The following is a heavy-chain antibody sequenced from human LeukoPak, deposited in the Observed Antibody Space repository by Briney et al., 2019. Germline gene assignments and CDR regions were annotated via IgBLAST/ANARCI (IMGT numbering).Heavy chain of an antibody. Sequence: SETLSLTCAVYGGSFSGYYWSWIRQPPGKGLEWIGEINHSGSTNYNPSLKSRVTISVDTSKNQFSLKLSSATAADTAVYYCARGLVGHHFDYWGQGTLVTVSS. CDR1: GGSFSGYY. J-gene: IGHJ4*02. CDR2: INHSGST. V-gene: IGHV4-34*01. CDR3: ARGLVGHHFDY. D-gene: IGHD2-8*02.